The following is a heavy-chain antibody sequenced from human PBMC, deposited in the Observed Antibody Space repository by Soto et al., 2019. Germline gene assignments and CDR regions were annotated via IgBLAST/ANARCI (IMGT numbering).Heavy chain of an antibody. V-gene: IGHV1-2*02. J-gene: IGHJ4*02. CDR3: ARPPGYISDWYYFDL. CDR2: ISPKSGGT. D-gene: IGHD3-9*01. CDR1: GYNFIDFH. Sequence: QVQLVQSGAEVKKPGASVKVSCEASGYNFIDFHIHWVRQAPGQGFEWMGRISPKSGGTNYAQKFEGRVTMTWDTSLNTAYMELSSIKSDDTAVYYCARPPGYISDWYYFDLWGQGTRVTVSS.